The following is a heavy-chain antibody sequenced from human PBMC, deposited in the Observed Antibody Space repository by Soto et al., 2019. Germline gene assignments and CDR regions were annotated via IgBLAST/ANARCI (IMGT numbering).Heavy chain of an antibody. V-gene: IGHV3-48*03. J-gene: IGHJ4*02. Sequence: GGPLRHTCAASVSTSSSYHVCRVRQAQGKGLEWVSYISSSGSTIYYTDSVKGRFTISRDNAKNSLYLQMNSLRAEDTAVYYCARDDVDTVSGTDYWAQATL. CDR2: ISSSGSTI. CDR1: VSTSSSYH. CDR3: ARDDVDTVSGTDY. D-gene: IGHD5-18*01.